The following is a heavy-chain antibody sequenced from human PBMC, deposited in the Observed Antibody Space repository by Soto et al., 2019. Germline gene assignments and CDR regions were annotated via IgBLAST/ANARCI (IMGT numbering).Heavy chain of an antibody. CDR1: GFTFSSYG. V-gene: IGHV3-30*18. CDR3: AKGLYARSEGWFDP. J-gene: IGHJ5*02. CDR2: ISYDGSNK. Sequence: LSLTCAASGFTFSSYGMHWVRQAPGKGLEWVAVISYDGSNKYYADSVKGRFTISRDNSKNTLYLQMNSLRAEDTAVYYCAKGLYARSEGWFDPWGQGTLVTVSS. D-gene: IGHD2-8*01.